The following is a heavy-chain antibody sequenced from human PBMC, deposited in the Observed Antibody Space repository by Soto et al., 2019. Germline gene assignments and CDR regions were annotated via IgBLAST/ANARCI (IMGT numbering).Heavy chain of an antibody. Sequence: QVQLVQSGTEVKKPGASVKVSCKASGYTFLDFYIHWVRLAPGQGLEWMGFINPSGGGTTYAQQFQGRLTMTRDTSTSTVYMELISLRSEDTAIYYCARDKPFSAGYWGQGTLVT. CDR2: INPSGGGT. J-gene: IGHJ4*02. V-gene: IGHV1-46*01. CDR3: ARDKPFSAGY. CDR1: GYTFLDFY. D-gene: IGHD3-3*02.